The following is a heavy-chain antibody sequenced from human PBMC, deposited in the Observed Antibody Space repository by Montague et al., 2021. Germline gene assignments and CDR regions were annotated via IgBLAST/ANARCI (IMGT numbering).Heavy chain of an antibody. CDR3: ARARGYCSSTFCPEWFDP. CDR1: GESLSGYY. Sequence: SETLSLTCAVYGESLSGYYWSWIRQSPGKGLQWIAEINHLGTTNXNPPLKSRVTVSVDTSKNQFSLRLNSVTAADTAVYYCARARGYCSSTFCPEWFDPWGQGTLVTISS. J-gene: IGHJ5*02. CDR2: INHLGTT. V-gene: IGHV4-34*01. D-gene: IGHD2-2*01.